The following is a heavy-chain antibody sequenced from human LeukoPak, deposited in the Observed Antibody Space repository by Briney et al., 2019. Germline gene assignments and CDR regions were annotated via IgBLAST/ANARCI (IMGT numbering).Heavy chain of an antibody. CDR3: ARVVGATSIDY. CDR1: GSSISSDYY. Sequence: PSETLSLTCSVSGSSISSDYYWGWVRPPPGKGLEWIGSIKHRGRSYYNPSLKSRVTISVDTSKNQFSLQLSSVTAADTAVYYCARVVGATSIDYWGQGTLVTVSS. J-gene: IGHJ4*02. V-gene: IGHV4-38-2*02. CDR2: IKHRGRS. D-gene: IGHD2-15*01.